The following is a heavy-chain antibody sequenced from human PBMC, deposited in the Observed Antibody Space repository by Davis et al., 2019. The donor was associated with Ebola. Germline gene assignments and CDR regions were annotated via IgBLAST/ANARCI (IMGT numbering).Heavy chain of an antibody. CDR2: INHSGST. CDR3: ARVGATRRWYNY. Sequence: SQTLSLTCAVYGGSFSAHYWSWIRQPPGKGLEWIGEINHSGSTNYNPSLKSRVTISVDTSKNQFSLKLSSVTAADTAVYYCARVGATRRWYNYWGQGTLVTVSS. D-gene: IGHD1-26*01. J-gene: IGHJ4*02. V-gene: IGHV4-34*01. CDR1: GGSFSAHY.